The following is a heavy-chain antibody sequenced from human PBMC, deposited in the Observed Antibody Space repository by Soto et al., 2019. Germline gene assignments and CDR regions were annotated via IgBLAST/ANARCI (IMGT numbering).Heavy chain of an antibody. D-gene: IGHD3-22*01. CDR3: ARVPVRNTMTRSHWNKNAFDI. CDR2: MNPNSGNT. J-gene: IGHJ3*02. CDR1: GYTFTSYD. Sequence: GASVKVSCKASGYTFTSYDINWVRQATGQGLEWMGWMNPNSGNTGYAQKFQGRVTMTRNTSISTAYMELSSLRSEDTAVYYCARVPVRNTMTRSHWNKNAFDIWGQGTMVT. V-gene: IGHV1-8*01.